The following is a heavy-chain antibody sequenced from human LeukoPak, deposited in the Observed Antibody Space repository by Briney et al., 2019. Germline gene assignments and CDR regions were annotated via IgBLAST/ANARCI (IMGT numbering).Heavy chain of an antibody. CDR3: ARGKEPVAGSLSHFDY. Sequence: PGGSLRLSCAASGFTFSDAWMSWVRQAPGQGLEWVSSISSRSSYIDYADSPKGRFTISRDNAKNSLYLQMNSLRAEDTAVYYCARGKEPVAGSLSHFDYWGQGTLVTVSS. V-gene: IGHV3-21*01. CDR1: GFTFSDAW. D-gene: IGHD6-19*01. J-gene: IGHJ4*02. CDR2: ISSRSSYI.